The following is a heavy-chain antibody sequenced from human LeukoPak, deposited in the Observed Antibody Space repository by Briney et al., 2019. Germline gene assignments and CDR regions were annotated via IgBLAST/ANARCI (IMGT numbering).Heavy chain of an antibody. Sequence: SVKVSCKASGGTFSSYAISWVRQDPGQGLEWMGGIIPIFGTANYAQKFQGRVTTTADESTSTAYMELSSLRSEDTAVYYCARWVVRGVITAFDIWGQGTMVTVSS. CDR2: IIPIFGTA. D-gene: IGHD3-10*01. J-gene: IGHJ3*02. V-gene: IGHV1-69*13. CDR1: GGTFSSYA. CDR3: ARWVVRGVITAFDI.